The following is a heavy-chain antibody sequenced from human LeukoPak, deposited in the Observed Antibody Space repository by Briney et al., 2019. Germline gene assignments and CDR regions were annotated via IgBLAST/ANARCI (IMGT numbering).Heavy chain of an antibody. CDR3: ARVQQLADFDY. Sequence: SETLSLTCAVSGGSFNGYYWSWIRQPPGKGLEWVGEIDHSGSATYNPSLQSRVIISKDKSNNQFSLKLNSVTAADTAVYYCARVQQLADFDYWGQGNLVTVSS. D-gene: IGHD6-13*01. CDR2: IDHSGSA. V-gene: IGHV4-34*01. CDR1: GGSFNGYY. J-gene: IGHJ4*02.